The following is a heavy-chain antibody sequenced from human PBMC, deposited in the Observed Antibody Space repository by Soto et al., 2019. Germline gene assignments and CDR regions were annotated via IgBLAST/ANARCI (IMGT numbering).Heavy chain of an antibody. D-gene: IGHD6-13*01. Sequence: GGSLRLSCAASGFTFSNAWMNWVRQAPGKGLEWVGRIKSKTDGGTTDYAAPVKGRFTISRDDSKNTLYLQMNSLKTEDTAVYYCTTAGIAAAGPLKYYYYYYGMDVWGQGTTVTVSS. J-gene: IGHJ6*02. CDR2: IKSKTDGGTT. V-gene: IGHV3-15*07. CDR1: GFTFSNAW. CDR3: TTAGIAAAGPLKYYYYYYGMDV.